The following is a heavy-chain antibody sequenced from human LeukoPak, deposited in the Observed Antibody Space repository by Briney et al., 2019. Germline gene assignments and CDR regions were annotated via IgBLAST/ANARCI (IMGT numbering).Heavy chain of an antibody. CDR2: IRGSGGST. CDR3: AKCHYYDSSGYFNVEQNFDY. D-gene: IGHD3-22*01. CDR1: GFTLRRYA. J-gene: IGHJ4*02. V-gene: IGHV3-23*01. Sequence: GGSLRLACAACGFTLRRYAMSWGRQDQGKGLEWVSGIRGSGGSTYYADSVNGPFPISRDHSNTTLYLQMNSLRAEDTAVYSCAKCHYYDSSGYFNVEQNFDYWGQGTLVTVSS.